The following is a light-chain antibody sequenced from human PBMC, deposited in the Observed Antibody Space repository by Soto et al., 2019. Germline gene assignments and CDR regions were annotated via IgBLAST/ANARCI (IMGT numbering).Light chain of an antibody. CDR2: DAS. CDR3: QQRSNWPPI. V-gene: IGKV3-11*01. CDR1: QSVSSY. Sequence: EIVLTQSPATLSLSPGERATLSCRASQSVSSYLAWYQQKPGQAPRLLIYDASHRATGIPARFSGSGSGTDFTLTISSLEPEDFAVYYRQQRSNWPPIFGPGTKVDIK. J-gene: IGKJ3*01.